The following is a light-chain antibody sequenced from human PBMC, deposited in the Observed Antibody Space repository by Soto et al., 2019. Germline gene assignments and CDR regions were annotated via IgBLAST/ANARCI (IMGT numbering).Light chain of an antibody. J-gene: IGKJ4*01. CDR2: DAS. CDR1: QDIRTY. CDR3: QQYDNVPLT. V-gene: IGKV1-33*01. Sequence: DIQMTQSPSSLSASAGDRVTITCQASQDIRTYLNWYQQKSGSTPKLLIYDASTLETGVPSRFSGSGSGTDFTFTISSLQPEDAAIYYCQQYDNVPLTFGGGTKVEIK.